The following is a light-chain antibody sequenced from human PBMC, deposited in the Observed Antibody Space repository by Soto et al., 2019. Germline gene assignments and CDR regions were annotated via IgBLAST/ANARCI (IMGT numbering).Light chain of an antibody. Sequence: EIVMTQSPATLSFSPGERATLSCRASQSVNTNLAWYQQKPGQAPRLLISDASTRATGIPARFSGSGSGTEFTLTISSLQSEDFAVYYCQQYNNWPQLTFGGGTKVDIK. CDR3: QQYNNWPQLT. V-gene: IGKV3-15*01. J-gene: IGKJ4*01. CDR1: QSVNTN. CDR2: DAS.